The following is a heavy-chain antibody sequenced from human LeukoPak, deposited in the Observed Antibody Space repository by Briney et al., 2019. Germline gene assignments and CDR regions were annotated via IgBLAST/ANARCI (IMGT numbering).Heavy chain of an antibody. CDR1: GGSISSSNW. Sequence: SETLSLTCAVSGGSISSSNWWSWVRQPPGKGLEWIGEIYHSGSTNYNPSLKSRVTISVDKSKNQFSLKLSSVTAADTAMYYCATVLGTSYDMRHHRGAFDNWGQGTLVTVSS. D-gene: IGHD3-9*01. V-gene: IGHV4-4*02. CDR3: ATVLGTSYDMRHHRGAFDN. J-gene: IGHJ4*02. CDR2: IYHSGST.